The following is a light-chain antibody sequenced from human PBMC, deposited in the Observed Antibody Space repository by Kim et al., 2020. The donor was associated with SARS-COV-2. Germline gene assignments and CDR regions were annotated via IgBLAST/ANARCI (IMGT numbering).Light chain of an antibody. V-gene: IGKV1-5*03. Sequence: DIQMTQSPSTLSASVGDRVTITCRASQSISTSLAWYQQKPGKAPNLLIYQASSLHDGVPSRFSGSGSGTEFILTVSSLQPDDFATYYCQHRNSWTFGQGTKVDIK. CDR1: QSISTS. CDR2: QAS. CDR3: QHRNSWT. J-gene: IGKJ1*01.